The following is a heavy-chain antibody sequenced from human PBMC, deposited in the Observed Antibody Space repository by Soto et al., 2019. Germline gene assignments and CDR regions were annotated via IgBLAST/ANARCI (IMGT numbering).Heavy chain of an antibody. CDR3: ARGYYDILTGYYYYYYMDV. CDR1: GGSFSGYY. V-gene: IGHV4-34*01. D-gene: IGHD3-9*01. CDR2: INHSGST. J-gene: IGHJ6*03. Sequence: NPSETLSLTCAVYGGSFSGYYWSWIRQPPGKGLEWIGEINHSGSTNYNPSLKSRVTISVDTSKNQFSLKLSSVTAADTAVYYCARGYYDILTGYYYYYYMDVWGKGTTVTVSS.